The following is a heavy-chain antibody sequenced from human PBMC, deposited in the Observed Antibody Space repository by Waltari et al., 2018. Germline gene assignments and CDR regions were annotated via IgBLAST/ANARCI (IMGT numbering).Heavy chain of an antibody. J-gene: IGHJ3*02. D-gene: IGHD3-22*01. Sequence: QVQLVQSGAEVKKPGSSVKVSCKASGGTFSSYAISWVRQAPGQGLEWMGGIIPIFGTANYAQKFQGRVTITADESTSTAYMELSSLRSEDTAVYYCARDRGITMIVPPGVAFDIWGQGTMVTVSS. V-gene: IGHV1-69*12. CDR2: IIPIFGTA. CDR1: GGTFSSYA. CDR3: ARDRGITMIVPPGVAFDI.